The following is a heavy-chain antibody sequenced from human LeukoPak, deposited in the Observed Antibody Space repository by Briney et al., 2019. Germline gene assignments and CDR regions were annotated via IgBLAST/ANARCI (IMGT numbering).Heavy chain of an antibody. V-gene: IGHV4-34*01. Sequence: SETLSLTCAVYGGSFSDYYWSWIRQPPGKGLEWIGEIYHSGTTNYNPSLKSRVTISVDTSKNQFSLKLSSVTAADTAVYYCARVITGYYDSSGYYYALGFDYWGQGTLVTVSS. CDR1: GGSFSDYY. J-gene: IGHJ4*02. CDR2: IYHSGTT. D-gene: IGHD3-22*01. CDR3: ARVITGYYDSSGYYYALGFDY.